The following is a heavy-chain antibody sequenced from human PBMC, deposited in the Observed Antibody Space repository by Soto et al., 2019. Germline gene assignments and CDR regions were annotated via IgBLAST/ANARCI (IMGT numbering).Heavy chain of an antibody. CDR3: ARIYYDSSGDAFDI. J-gene: IGHJ3*02. D-gene: IGHD3-22*01. Sequence: QVQLVESGGGVVQPGRSLRLSCAASGFTFSSYGMHWVRQAPGKGLEWVAVIWYDGSNKYYADSVKGRFTISRDNSKNTLYLQMNSLRAEDTAVYYCARIYYDSSGDAFDIWGQGTMVTVSS. V-gene: IGHV3-33*01. CDR2: IWYDGSNK. CDR1: GFTFSSYG.